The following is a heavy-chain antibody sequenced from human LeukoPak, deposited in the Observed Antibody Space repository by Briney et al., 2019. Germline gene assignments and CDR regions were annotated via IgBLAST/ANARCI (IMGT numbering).Heavy chain of an antibody. CDR1: GGTFSSYA. V-gene: IGHV1-69*13. J-gene: IGHJ3*02. Sequence: GASVKVSCKASGGTFSSYAISWVRQAPGQGLEWMGGIIPIFGTASYAQKFQGRVTITADESTSTAYMELSSLRSEDTAVYYCARGRGTSGSYYEGYAFDIWGQGTMVTVSS. CDR3: ARGRGTSGSYYEGYAFDI. D-gene: IGHD1-26*01. CDR2: IIPIFGTA.